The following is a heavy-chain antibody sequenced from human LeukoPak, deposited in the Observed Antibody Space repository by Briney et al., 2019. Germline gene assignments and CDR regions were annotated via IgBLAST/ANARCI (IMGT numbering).Heavy chain of an antibody. Sequence: GGSLRLSCAASGFTFSRYGMHWVRQAPGKGLEWVAVISYDGSNKYYADSVKGRFTISRDNSKNTLYLQMNSLRAEDTAIYYCAKDPLHGESFWGQGTLVTVSS. CDR3: AKDPLHGESF. V-gene: IGHV3-30*18. D-gene: IGHD3-10*01. CDR1: GFTFSRYG. CDR2: ISYDGSNK. J-gene: IGHJ4*02.